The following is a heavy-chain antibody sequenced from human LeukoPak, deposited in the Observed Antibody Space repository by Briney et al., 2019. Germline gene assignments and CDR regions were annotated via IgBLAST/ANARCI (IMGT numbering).Heavy chain of an antibody. D-gene: IGHD3-16*01. Sequence: ASVKVSCKASGYTFTSYYMHWVRQAPGQGLEWMGIINPSGGSTSYAQKFQGRVTMTRDTSTSTVYMELSSLRSEDTAVYYCARDLNYDYVWGELGSHWFDPWGQGTLVTVTS. CDR3: ARDLNYDYVWGELGSHWFDP. CDR1: GYTFTSYY. V-gene: IGHV1-46*01. J-gene: IGHJ5*02. CDR2: INPSGGST.